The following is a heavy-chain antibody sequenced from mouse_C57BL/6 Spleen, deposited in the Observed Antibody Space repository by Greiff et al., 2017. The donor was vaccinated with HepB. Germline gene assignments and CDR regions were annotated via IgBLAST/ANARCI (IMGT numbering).Heavy chain of an antibody. J-gene: IGHJ1*03. Sequence: EVQRVESEGGLVQPGSSMKLSCTASGFTFSDYYMAWVRQVPEKGLEWVANINYDGSSTYYLDSLKSRFIISRDNAKNILYLQMSSLKSEDTATYYCAREGGAPGYFDVWGTGTTVTVSS. V-gene: IGHV5-16*01. CDR1: GFTFSDYY. CDR3: AREGGAPGYFDV. CDR2: INYDGSST.